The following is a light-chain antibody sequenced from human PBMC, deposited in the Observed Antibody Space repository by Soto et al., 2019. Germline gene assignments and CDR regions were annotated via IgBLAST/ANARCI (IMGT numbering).Light chain of an antibody. V-gene: IGKV3-20*01. J-gene: IGKJ1*01. CDR2: GAS. CDR3: QQYGSSTWT. Sequence: EIVLPQSPGPLSLSPGEKATLSCRASPSVSSSYLAWYQQKPGQAPRLLIYGASSRATGIPDRFSGSGSGTDFTLTISRLEPEDLAVYYWQQYGSSTWTFGQGTKVESK. CDR1: PSVSSSY.